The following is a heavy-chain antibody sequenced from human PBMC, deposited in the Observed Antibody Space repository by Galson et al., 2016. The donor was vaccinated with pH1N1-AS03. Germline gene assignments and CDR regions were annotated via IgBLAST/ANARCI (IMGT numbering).Heavy chain of an antibody. CDR3: AREHVYESSGFQH. CDR2: INPSGGTA. D-gene: IGHD3-22*01. Sequence: SVKVSCKASGYAFTNFYIHWVRQAPGQGLEWMGIINPSGGTATYAQKFQGRVTMTRDTSTSTVYMELSSLRPEDTAFFYCAREHVYESSGFQHWGQGTLVTVSS. CDR1: GYAFTNFY. J-gene: IGHJ1*01. V-gene: IGHV1-46*01.